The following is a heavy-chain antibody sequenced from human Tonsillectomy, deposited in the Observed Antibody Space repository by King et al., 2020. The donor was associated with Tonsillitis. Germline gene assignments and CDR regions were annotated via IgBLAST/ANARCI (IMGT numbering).Heavy chain of an antibody. Sequence: QLQESGPGLVKPSETLSLTCTVSGGSISSSSYYWGWIRQPPGKGLEWIGSIYYSGSTYYNPSLKSRVTISVDTSKNQFSLKLSSVTAADTAVYYCAIRVSSSWYPGPQTFDYWGQGTLVTVSS. D-gene: IGHD6-13*01. CDR1: GGSISSSSYY. J-gene: IGHJ4*02. CDR2: IYYSGST. CDR3: AIRVSSSWYPGPQTFDY. V-gene: IGHV4-39*01.